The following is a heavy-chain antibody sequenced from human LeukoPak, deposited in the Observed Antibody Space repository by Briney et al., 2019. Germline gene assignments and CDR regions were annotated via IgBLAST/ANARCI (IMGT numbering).Heavy chain of an antibody. CDR3: ARDPRFGELSDENAFDI. V-gene: IGHV1-3*01. J-gene: IGHJ3*02. D-gene: IGHD3-10*01. CDR1: GYTFTSYA. Sequence: ASVKVSCKASGYTFTSYAMHWVRQAPGQRLEWMGWINAGNGNTKYSQKFQGRVTITRDTSASTAYMELSSLRSEDTAVYYCARDPRFGELSDENAFDIWGQGTMVTVSS. CDR2: INAGNGNT.